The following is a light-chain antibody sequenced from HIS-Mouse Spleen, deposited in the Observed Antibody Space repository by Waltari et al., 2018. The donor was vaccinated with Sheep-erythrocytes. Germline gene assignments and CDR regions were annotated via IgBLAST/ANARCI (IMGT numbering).Light chain of an antibody. CDR2: YDD. CDR3: AAWDDSLNGWV. CDR1: SSDVGGYNY. Sequence: QSALTQPRSVSGSPGQSVTISCTGTSSDVGGYNYASWYQQHPGKAPKLLIYYDDLLPSGISDRFSGSKSGTSASLAISGLQSEDEADYYCAAWDDSLNGWVFGGGTKLTVL. J-gene: IGLJ3*02. V-gene: IGLV2-11*01.